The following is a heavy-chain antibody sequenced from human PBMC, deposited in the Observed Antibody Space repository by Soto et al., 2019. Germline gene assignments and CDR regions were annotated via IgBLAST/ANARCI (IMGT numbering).Heavy chain of an antibody. CDR1: GGTFSSYA. CDR2: IIPIFGTA. CDR3: ARGLAGVGAHAEYFQH. D-gene: IGHD1-26*01. J-gene: IGHJ1*01. V-gene: IGHV1-69*05. Sequence: QVQLVQSGAEVKKPGSSVKVSCKASGGTFSSYAISWVRQAPGQGLEWMGGIIPIFGTANYAQKFQGRVTITXXEXTXXAYMELSSLRSEDTAVYYCARGLAGVGAHAEYFQHWGQGTLVTVSS.